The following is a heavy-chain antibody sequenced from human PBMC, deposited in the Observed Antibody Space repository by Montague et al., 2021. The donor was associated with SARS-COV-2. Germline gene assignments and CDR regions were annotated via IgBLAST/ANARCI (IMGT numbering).Heavy chain of an antibody. J-gene: IGHJ4*02. Sequence: YCMEKTYYNPSLKSRVTISVDTSKNQFSLKLSSVTAADTAVYYCERGGYSGYWDYWGQGTLVTVYS. V-gene: IGHV4-39*07. CDR3: ERGGYSGYWDY. CDR2: YCMEKT. D-gene: IGHD5-12*01.